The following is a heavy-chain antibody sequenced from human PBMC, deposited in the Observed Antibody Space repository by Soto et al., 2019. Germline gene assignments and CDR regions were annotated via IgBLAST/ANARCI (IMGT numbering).Heavy chain of an antibody. CDR1: GFTVSSNY. V-gene: IGHV3-53*01. Sequence: GGSLRLSCAASGFTVSSNYMSWVRQAPGKGLEWVSVIYSGGSTYYADSVKGRFTISRDNSKNTLYLQMNSLRAEDTAVYYCARGQYSSSYYFDYWGQGTLVTVSS. CDR2: IYSGGST. CDR3: ARGQYSSSYYFDY. J-gene: IGHJ4*02. D-gene: IGHD6-6*01.